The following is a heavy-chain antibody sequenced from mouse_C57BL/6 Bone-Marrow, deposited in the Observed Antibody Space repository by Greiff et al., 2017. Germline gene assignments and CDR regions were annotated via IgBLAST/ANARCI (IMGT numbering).Heavy chain of an antibody. V-gene: IGHV6-3*01. CDR2: IRLKSDNYAT. CDR1: GFTFSNYW. Sequence: EVKLVESGGGLVQPGGSMKLSCVASGFTFSNYWMNWVRQSPEKGLEWVAQIRLKSDNYATHYAESVKGRFTISRDDSKSSVYLQMNNLRAEDTGIYYCTVLKRAMDYWGQGTSVTVSS. J-gene: IGHJ4*01. CDR3: TVLKRAMDY.